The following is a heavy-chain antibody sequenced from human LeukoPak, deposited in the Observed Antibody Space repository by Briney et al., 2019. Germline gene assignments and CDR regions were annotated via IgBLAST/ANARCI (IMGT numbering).Heavy chain of an antibody. V-gene: IGHV1-2*02. CDR3: ARDRGYSGVWFDP. Sequence: GASVKVSCKASGYTFTGYYMHWVRQAPGQGLEWMGWINPNSGGTNYAQKFQGRVTMTRDTSISTAYMELSRLRSDDTAVYYCARDRGYSGVWFDPWGQGTLVTVSS. D-gene: IGHD5-18*01. J-gene: IGHJ5*02. CDR1: GYTFTGYY. CDR2: INPNSGGT.